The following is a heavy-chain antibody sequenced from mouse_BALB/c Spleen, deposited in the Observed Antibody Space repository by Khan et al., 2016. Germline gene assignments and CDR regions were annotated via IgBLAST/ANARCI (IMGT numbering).Heavy chain of an antibody. CDR1: GFTFSSYA. CDR3: ARGGNDYFDY. D-gene: IGHD2-1*01. J-gene: IGHJ2*01. V-gene: IGHV5-6-5*01. Sequence: VELVESGGGLVKPGGSLKLSCAASGFTFSSYAMSWVRQTPEKRLEWVASIRSGGSTYYPDRVKGRFTISRDNARNILYLQMSSLRSEDTAMYYCARGGNDYFDYWGQGTTLTVSS. CDR2: IRSGGST.